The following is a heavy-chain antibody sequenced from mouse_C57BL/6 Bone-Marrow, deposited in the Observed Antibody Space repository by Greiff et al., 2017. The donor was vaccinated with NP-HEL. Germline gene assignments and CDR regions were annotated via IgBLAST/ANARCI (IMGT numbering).Heavy chain of an antibody. D-gene: IGHD5-2*01. CDR1: GYTFTSYW. CDR3: AREYVSYAMDD. Sequence: QVQLQQPGAELVKPGASVKLSCKASGYTFTSYWMQWVKQRPGQGLEWIGEIDPSASYTNYNPKFKGKATLTVDTSSSTAYMQLSSLTSEDSAVYYCAREYVSYAMDDWGQGTSVTVSS. V-gene: IGHV1-50*01. J-gene: IGHJ4*01. CDR2: IDPSASYT.